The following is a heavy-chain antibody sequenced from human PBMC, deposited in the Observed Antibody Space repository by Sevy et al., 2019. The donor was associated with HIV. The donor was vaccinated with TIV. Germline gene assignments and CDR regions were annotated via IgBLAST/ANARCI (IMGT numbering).Heavy chain of an antibody. CDR2: MYHSGST. V-gene: IGHV4-59*01. Sequence: SETLSLTCTVSGDSITRYFWSWIRQPPGKGLEWIGYMYHSGSTNYNPSLKRRVSLSIDTSKNEFSLTLSSVTAADTAVYYCARDYRRDFWSGYSNYFDPWRPGILVTVSS. D-gene: IGHD3-3*01. CDR3: ARDYRRDFWSGYSNYFDP. J-gene: IGHJ5*02. CDR1: GDSITRYF.